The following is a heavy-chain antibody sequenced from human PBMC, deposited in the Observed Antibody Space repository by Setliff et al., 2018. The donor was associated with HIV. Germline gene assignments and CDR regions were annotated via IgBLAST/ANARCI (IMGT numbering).Heavy chain of an antibody. D-gene: IGHD3-9*01. Sequence: ASVKVSCKASGSSFTSYGLDWVRQAPGQGLEWMGWISVYNGYTNYAQKVRDRVTMTADTSTSTAYMELRSLRSDDTAVYYCARAYDILTGYFDYWGQGTLVTVSS. J-gene: IGHJ4*02. V-gene: IGHV1-18*01. CDR2: ISVYNGYT. CDR3: ARAYDILTGYFDY. CDR1: GSSFTSYG.